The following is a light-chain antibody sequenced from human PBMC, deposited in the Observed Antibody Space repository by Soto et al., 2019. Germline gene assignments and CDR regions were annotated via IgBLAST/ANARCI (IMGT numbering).Light chain of an antibody. V-gene: IGKV1-6*01. J-gene: IGKJ1*01. CDR3: LQDYNYPTWT. Sequence: AIQMTQSPSSLSASVGDRVTITCRASQGIRNDLGWYQQKPGKAPKLLIYAASSLQSGVPSRFSGSGSGTDFTLTISSLQPADFATYYCLQDYNYPTWTFGQGTKVDIK. CDR1: QGIRND. CDR2: AAS.